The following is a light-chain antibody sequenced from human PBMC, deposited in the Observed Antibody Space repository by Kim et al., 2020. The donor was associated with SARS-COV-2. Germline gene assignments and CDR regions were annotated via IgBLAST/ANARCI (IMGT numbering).Light chain of an antibody. CDR1: SSDVGNYNL. CDR2: EVS. V-gene: IGLV2-23*02. CDR3: SSYASSDFVV. J-gene: IGLJ2*01. Sequence: QSALTQPASVSGPPGQSITLSCSGTSSDVGNYNLVSWYQQHPGKAPKLLIYEVSKRPSGISNRFSGSKSGNTASLTISGLQAEDEADYYCSSYASSDFVVFSGGTQLAVL.